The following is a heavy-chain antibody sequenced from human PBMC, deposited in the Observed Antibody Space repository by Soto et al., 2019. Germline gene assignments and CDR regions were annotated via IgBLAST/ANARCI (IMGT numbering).Heavy chain of an antibody. CDR3: ARDRGYDAHDYYYNAMDV. CDR1: GFTFRTYT. Sequence: EVQLVESGGGPVKPGGSLRLSCISSGFTFRTYTMNWVRQAPGKGLEWVSGIRGFSPYTFYAESVKGRFTISRDNAKNSVFLQMDSLRAEDTAVYYCARDRGYDAHDYYYNAMDVWGQGTTVTVSS. V-gene: IGHV3-21*01. CDR2: IRGFSPYT. D-gene: IGHD3-10*01. J-gene: IGHJ6*02.